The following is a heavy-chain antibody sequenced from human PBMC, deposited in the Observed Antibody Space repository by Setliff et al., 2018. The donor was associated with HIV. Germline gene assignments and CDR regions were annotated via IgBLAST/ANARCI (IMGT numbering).Heavy chain of an antibody. V-gene: IGHV1-18*01. CDR1: GYTFTSYG. CDR2: ISAYNGNT. J-gene: IGHJ3*02. CDR3: ARGLYYYDSSGYYLPAAFDI. D-gene: IGHD3-22*01. Sequence: ASVKVSCKASGYTFTSYGISWVRQAPGKGLEWMGWISAYNGNTNYAQKLQGRVTMTTDTSTSTAYMELRSLRSDDTAVYYCARGLYYYDSSGYYLPAAFDIWGQGTMVTVSS.